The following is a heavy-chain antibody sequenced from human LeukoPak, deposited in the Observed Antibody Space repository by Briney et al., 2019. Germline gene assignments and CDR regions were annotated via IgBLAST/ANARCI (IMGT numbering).Heavy chain of an antibody. CDR3: ARDTYDLDAFDI. V-gene: IGHV4-34*01. Sequence: SETLSLTCAVYGGSFSGHYWSWIRQPPGKGLEWIGEINHSGSTNYNPSLKSRVTISVETSKNQFSLKLNSVAAADTAVYYCARDTYDLDAFDIWGQGTMVTVSS. J-gene: IGHJ3*02. CDR2: INHSGST. CDR1: GGSFSGHY. D-gene: IGHD5-12*01.